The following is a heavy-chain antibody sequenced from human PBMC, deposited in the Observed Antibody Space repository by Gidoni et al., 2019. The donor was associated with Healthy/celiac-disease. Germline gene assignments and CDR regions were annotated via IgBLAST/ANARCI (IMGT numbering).Heavy chain of an antibody. D-gene: IGHD2-2*01. Sequence: EVQLVESGGGLVQPGRCLRLSCAASGFTFDAYAMHWVRQAPGKGLECVSGISWNSGSIGYADSVKGRFTISRDNAKNSLYLQMNSLRAEDTALYYCAKVGCSSTSCYHYYGMDVWGQGTTVTVSS. CDR1: GFTFDAYA. V-gene: IGHV3-9*01. J-gene: IGHJ6*02. CDR3: AKVGCSSTSCYHYYGMDV. CDR2: ISWNSGSI.